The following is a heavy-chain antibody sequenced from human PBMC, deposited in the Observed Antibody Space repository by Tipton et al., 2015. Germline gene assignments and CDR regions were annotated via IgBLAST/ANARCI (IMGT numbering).Heavy chain of an antibody. CDR2: IRYSGGT. J-gene: IGHJ6*02. CDR3: ARENAYCYGMDV. V-gene: IGHV4-59*01. CDR1: GTSISGFY. Sequence: TLSLTCTVSGTSISGFYWTWIRQPPGKGLEWIGYIRYSGGTNYKPSLRRRVSISLDMSKNQFSLKLRSVTAADTAMYFCARENAYCYGMDVWGQGTTVTVSS. D-gene: IGHD1-1*01.